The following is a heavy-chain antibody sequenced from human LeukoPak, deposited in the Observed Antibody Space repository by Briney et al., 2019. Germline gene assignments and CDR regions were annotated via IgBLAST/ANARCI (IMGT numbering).Heavy chain of an antibody. CDR3: ARLGGQWLANNDAFDI. V-gene: IGHV5-51*01. J-gene: IGHJ3*02. Sequence: GESLKISCQGSGYRFNNYWIGWVRQMPGKGLEWMGIIYPGDSDTRYSPSFQGQVTMSADKSITTAYLQWRSLKASDSAKYYCARLGGQWLANNDAFDIWGQGTTVTVSS. CDR1: GYRFNNYW. CDR2: IYPGDSDT. D-gene: IGHD6-19*01.